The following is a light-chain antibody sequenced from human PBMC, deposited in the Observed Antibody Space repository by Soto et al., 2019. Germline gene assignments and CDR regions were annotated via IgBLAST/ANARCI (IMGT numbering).Light chain of an antibody. CDR2: DAS. J-gene: IGKJ3*01. CDR1: QSVSNY. CDR3: HQRSNWPPTP. Sequence: EIVLTQSPATLSLSPGERATLSCRASQSVSNYLAWYQQKPGQAPRLLIYDASNRATGIPARFSGSGSGTDFTLTISSLEPEDFAVYYCHQRSNWPPTPFGPGTKVDIK. V-gene: IGKV3-11*01.